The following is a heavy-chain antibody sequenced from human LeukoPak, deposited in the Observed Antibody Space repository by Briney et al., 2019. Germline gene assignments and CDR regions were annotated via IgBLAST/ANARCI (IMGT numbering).Heavy chain of an antibody. CDR2: IYPDNSNT. J-gene: IGHJ5*02. Sequence: GESLKISCKGSGYSFTGYWIGWVRQMPGKGLEWMGIIYPDNSNTRYSPSFQGQVTISADKSINAAYLHWSSLRASDTAIYYCASARRGDYYWWFDPWGQGTLVTVSS. V-gene: IGHV5-51*01. CDR1: GYSFTGYW. D-gene: IGHD2-21*01. CDR3: ASARRGDYYWWFDP.